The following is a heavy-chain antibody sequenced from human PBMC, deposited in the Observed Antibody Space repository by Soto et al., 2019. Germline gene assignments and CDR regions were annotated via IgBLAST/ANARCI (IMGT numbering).Heavy chain of an antibody. CDR1: GGSISSGGYY. Sequence: QVQLQESGPGLVKPSQTLSLTCTVSGGSISSGGYYWSWIRQHPGKGLEWIGWIYYSGSTYYNPSLKSRVIMSLDTSKNQSSLKLSSMTAADTAVYSCARLCGDVSSSSYFNNWGQGTLVTVSS. CDR3: ARLCGDVSSSSYFNN. V-gene: IGHV4-31*03. D-gene: IGHD2-21*01. J-gene: IGHJ4*02. CDR2: IYYSGST.